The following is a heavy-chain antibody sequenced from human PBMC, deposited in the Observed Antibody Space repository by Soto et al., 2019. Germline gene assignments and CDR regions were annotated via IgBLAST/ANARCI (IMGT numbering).Heavy chain of an antibody. V-gene: IGHV4-34*01. CDR2: INHSGST. J-gene: IGHJ5*02. D-gene: IGHD5-18*01. CDR1: GGSFSGYY. CDR3: ARSQGIQLWLPRLYNWFDP. Sequence: SETLSLTCAVYGGSFSGYYWSWIRQPPGKGLEWIGEINHSGSTNYNPSLKSRVTISVDTSKNQFSLKLSSVTAADTAVYYCARSQGIQLWLPRLYNWFDPWGQGTLVTVSS.